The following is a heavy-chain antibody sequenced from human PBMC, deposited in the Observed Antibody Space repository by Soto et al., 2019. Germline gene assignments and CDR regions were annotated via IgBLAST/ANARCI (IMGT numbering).Heavy chain of an antibody. CDR2: IYWNDDK. D-gene: IGHD6-25*01. CDR1: GFSLSTSGVS. V-gene: IGHV2-5*01. CDR3: ANRVGSRGSFDY. J-gene: IGHJ4*02. Sequence: SGPTLVNPTQTVTLTCTFSGFSLSTSGVSVGWIRQPPGKALEWLAFIYWNDDKRYRPSLKSRLTITKDNSKKQVVLTMTDMDPSDTATYCCANRVGSRGSFDYWGQGTLVTVSS.